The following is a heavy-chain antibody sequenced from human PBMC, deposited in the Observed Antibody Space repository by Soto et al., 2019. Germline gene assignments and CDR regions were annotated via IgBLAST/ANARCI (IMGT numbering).Heavy chain of an antibody. D-gene: IGHD6-13*01. CDR2: IFPGDSDV. CDR3: TRRSNLNSAAPDY. V-gene: IGHV5-51*01. J-gene: IGHJ4*02. CDR1: GYIFTTYW. Sequence: GESLKISCKGSGYIFTTYWIAWVRQRPGKGLEWIGIIFPGDSDVRYSPSFQGQATISADKSINTAYLQWSSLKASDSAMYYCTRRSNLNSAAPDYWGQGTLVTVSS.